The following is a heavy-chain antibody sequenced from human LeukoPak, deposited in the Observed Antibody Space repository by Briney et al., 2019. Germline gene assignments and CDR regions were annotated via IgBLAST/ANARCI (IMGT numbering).Heavy chain of an antibody. J-gene: IGHJ3*02. CDR1: GFTFSNYW. CDR3: ARDCGSVCSQAFDI. V-gene: IGHV3-7*05. CDR2: IKQDGTQK. Sequence: GGSLRLSCAASGFTFSNYWMSWVRQAPGKGLEWVADIKQDGTQKYYVDSVEGRFTISRDNAKNSLYLQMNSLRVEDTAVYYCARDCGSVCSQAFDIWGQGTMVTVSS. D-gene: IGHD6-19*01.